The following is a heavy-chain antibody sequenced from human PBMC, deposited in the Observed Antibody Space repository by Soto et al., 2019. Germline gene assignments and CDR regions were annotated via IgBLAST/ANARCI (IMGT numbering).Heavy chain of an antibody. V-gene: IGHV1-69*02. D-gene: IGHD6-13*01. CDR1: GGTFSSYT. Sequence: SLKVSCKASGGTFSSYTISWVRQAPGQGLEWMGRIIPILGIANYAQKFQGRVTITADKSTSTAYMELSSLRSEDTAVYYCARGRGRGSSWYPFDYWGQGTLVTVSS. J-gene: IGHJ4*02. CDR3: ARGRGRGSSWYPFDY. CDR2: IIPILGIA.